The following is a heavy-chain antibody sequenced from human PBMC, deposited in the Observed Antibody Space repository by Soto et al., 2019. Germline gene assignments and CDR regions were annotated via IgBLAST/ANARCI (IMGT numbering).Heavy chain of an antibody. Sequence: QVQLQESGPGLVKPSETLSLTCNVSGVSIRRYYWSWIRQSPGKGLEWIGYIYDSGTTNYNPSLKSRVTMSLDTSRNQVALELSSVTAADTAMYYCASQGRTNYAAPYNWFDPWGQGILVTVSS. CDR1: GVSIRRYY. D-gene: IGHD3-16*01. CDR2: IYDSGTT. CDR3: ASQGRTNYAAPYNWFDP. J-gene: IGHJ5*02. V-gene: IGHV4-59*12.